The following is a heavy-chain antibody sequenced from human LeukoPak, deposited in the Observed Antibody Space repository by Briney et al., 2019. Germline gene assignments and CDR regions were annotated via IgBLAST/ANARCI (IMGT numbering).Heavy chain of an antibody. CDR2: ISYDGSNK. CDR1: GFTFSSYA. CDR3: AKGLGVVPASFDY. Sequence: GGSLRLSCAASGFTFSSYAMHWVRQAPGKGLEWVAVISYDGSNKYYADSVKGRFTISRDNSKNSLYLQMNSLRAEDTAVYYCAKGLGVVPASFDYWGQGTLVTVSS. V-gene: IGHV3-30-3*01. D-gene: IGHD2-2*01. J-gene: IGHJ4*02.